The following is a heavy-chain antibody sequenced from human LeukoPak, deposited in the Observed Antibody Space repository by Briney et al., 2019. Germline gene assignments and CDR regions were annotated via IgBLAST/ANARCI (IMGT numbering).Heavy chain of an antibody. V-gene: IGHV4-61*02. CDR3: ARAWDSSGYYFFDY. CDR1: GGSISSGSYY. CDR2: IYTSGST. D-gene: IGHD3-22*01. J-gene: IGHJ4*02. Sequence: PSETLSLTCTVSGGSISSGSYYWSWIRQPAGKGLEWIGRIYTSGSTNYNPSLKSRVTISVDTSKNQFSLKLSSVTAADTAVYYCARAWDSSGYYFFDYWGQGTLVTVSS.